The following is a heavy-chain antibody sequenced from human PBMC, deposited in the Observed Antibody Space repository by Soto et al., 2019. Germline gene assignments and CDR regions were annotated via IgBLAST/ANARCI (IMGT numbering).Heavy chain of an antibody. Sequence: LXLSCASSGFTFSSYAMSWVRQAPGKGLEWVSAISGSGGSTYYADSVKGRFTISRDNSKETLYLQMNSLRDEDTDVYYCGRGPGFLSDQWGQGTLVTVYS. CDR1: GFTFSSYA. J-gene: IGHJ4*02. D-gene: IGHD3-3*01. CDR2: ISGSGGST. CDR3: GRGPGFLSDQ. V-gene: IGHV3-23*01.